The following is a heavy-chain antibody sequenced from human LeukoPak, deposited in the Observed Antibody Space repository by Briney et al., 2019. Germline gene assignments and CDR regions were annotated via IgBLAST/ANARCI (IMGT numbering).Heavy chain of an antibody. CDR2: IYDSGST. D-gene: IGHD6-13*01. J-gene: IGHJ6*03. CDR3: ARNTGIAAVGNPSYYFYYYMDV. CDR1: GASISSGGYY. V-gene: IGHV4-31*03. Sequence: SETLSLTCTVSGASISSGGYYWSWVRQYPGKGLEWIGCIYDSGSTFYTPSLKSRVSISLDTSKNQFSLRVISVTAADTAVYFCARNTGIAAVGNPSYYFYYYMDVWGKGTTVTASS.